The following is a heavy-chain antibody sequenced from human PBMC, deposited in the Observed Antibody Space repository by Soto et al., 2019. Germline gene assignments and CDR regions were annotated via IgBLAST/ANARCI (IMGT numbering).Heavy chain of an antibody. CDR3: ARENGWFDP. D-gene: IGHD2-8*01. J-gene: IGHJ5*02. CDR2: IYYSGST. Sequence: PSETLSLTCSVSGGSISSSSYFWGWIRQPPGKGLEWIGYIYYSGSTYYNPSLKSRVTISVDTSKNQFSLKLSSVTAADTAVYYCARENGWFDPWGQGTLVTVSS. V-gene: IGHV4-31*03. CDR1: GGSISSSSYF.